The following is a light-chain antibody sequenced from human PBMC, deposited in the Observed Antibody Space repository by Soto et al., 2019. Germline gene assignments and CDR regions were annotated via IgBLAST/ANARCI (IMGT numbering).Light chain of an antibody. J-gene: IGKJ4*01. CDR1: QSISSY. Sequence: EIVLTQSPATLSLSPGERATLSCRASQSISSYLAWYQQKPDQAPRLLIYDASNRATGIPARFSGSGSGTDFTLTISSLEPEDFAVYYCQQRSTWPFTFGGGTKVEIK. CDR3: QQRSTWPFT. V-gene: IGKV3-11*01. CDR2: DAS.